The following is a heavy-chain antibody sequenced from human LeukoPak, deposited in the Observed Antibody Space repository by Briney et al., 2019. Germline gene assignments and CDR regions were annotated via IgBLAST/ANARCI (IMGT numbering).Heavy chain of an antibody. D-gene: IGHD1-1*01. V-gene: IGHV3-48*04. CDR1: GFTFSSYS. J-gene: IGHJ4*02. CDR3: ARGGELERREFDY. CDR2: ISSSSSTI. Sequence: GGSLRLSCAASGFTFSSYSMNWVRQAPGKGLEWVSYISSSSSTIYYADSVKGRFTISRDNAKNSLYLQMNSLRAEDTALYYCARGGELERREFDYWGQGTLVTVSS.